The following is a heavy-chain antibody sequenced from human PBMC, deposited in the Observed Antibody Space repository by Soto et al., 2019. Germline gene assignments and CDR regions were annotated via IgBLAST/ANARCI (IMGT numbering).Heavy chain of an antibody. CDR1: GYTFTTYA. CDR3: ARYSSSWYQAFEI. V-gene: IGHV1-3*01. J-gene: IGHJ3*02. CDR2: INAANGNT. D-gene: IGHD6-13*01. Sequence: QVPLVQSGAEVKKPGASVKVSCKASGYTFTTYAMHWVRQAPGQRLEWMGWINAANGNTKYSQKFQGRVTITRDTSASTGYIELNSLRSEDTAVYYCARYSSSWYQAFEIWGQGTMVTVSS.